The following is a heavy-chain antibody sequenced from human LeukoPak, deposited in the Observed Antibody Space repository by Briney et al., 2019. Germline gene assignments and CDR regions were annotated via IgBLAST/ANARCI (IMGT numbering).Heavy chain of an antibody. CDR3: ARGRRGSSWYAGYYYYYGMDV. CDR1: GGSFSGYY. D-gene: IGHD6-13*01. Sequence: SETLSLTCAVYGGSFSGYYWSWIRQPPGKGLEWIGEINHSGSTNYNPSLKSRVTISVDTSKNQFSLKLSSVTAADTAVYYCARGRRGSSWYAGYYYYYGMDVWGQGTTVTVSS. CDR2: INHSGST. V-gene: IGHV4-34*01. J-gene: IGHJ6*02.